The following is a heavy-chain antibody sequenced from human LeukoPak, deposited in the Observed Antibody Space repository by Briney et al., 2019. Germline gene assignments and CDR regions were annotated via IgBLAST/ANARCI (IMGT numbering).Heavy chain of an antibody. CDR3: AGALVD. V-gene: IGHV3-30*01. D-gene: IGHD2-21*01. CDR2: ISCDGSNK. CDR1: GFTFSSYA. Sequence: GRSLRLSCAASGFTFSSYAMHWVRQAPGKGLEWVAVISCDGSNKYYADSVKGQFTISRDNSKNTLYLQMNSLRAEDTAVYYCAGALVDWGQGTLVTVSS. J-gene: IGHJ4*02.